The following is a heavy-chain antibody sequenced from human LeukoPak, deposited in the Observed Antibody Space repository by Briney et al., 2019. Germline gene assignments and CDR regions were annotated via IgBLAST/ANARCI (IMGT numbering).Heavy chain of an antibody. CDR3: ARVIVGAFCSDY. CDR1: GYTFTSYG. D-gene: IGHD1-26*01. CDR2: ISAYNGNT. J-gene: IGHJ4*02. V-gene: IGHV1-18*01. Sequence: ASVKVSCEASGYTFTSYGISWVRQAPGQGLEWMGWISAYNGNTNYAQKLQGRVTMTTDTSTSTAYMELRSLRSDDTAVYYCARVIVGAFCSDYWGQGTLVTVSS.